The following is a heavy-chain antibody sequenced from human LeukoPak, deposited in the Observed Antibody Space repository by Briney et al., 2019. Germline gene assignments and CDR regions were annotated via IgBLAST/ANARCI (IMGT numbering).Heavy chain of an antibody. CDR2: FSFDGRNK. V-gene: IGHV3-30*18. D-gene: IGHD6-13*01. CDR3: AKDRDEQLVDDYYGMDV. J-gene: IGHJ6*04. Sequence: GGSLRLSCAASGFTFSSYGMHWVRQAPGKGLEWVALFSFDGRNKYYADSVKGRFTISRDNSKNTVFLQMNSLRLEDTAVYFCAKDRDEQLVDDYYGMDVWGKGTTVTVSS. CDR1: GFTFSSYG.